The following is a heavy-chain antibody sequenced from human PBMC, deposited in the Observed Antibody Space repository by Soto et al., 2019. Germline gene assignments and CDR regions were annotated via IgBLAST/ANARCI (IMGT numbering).Heavy chain of an antibody. V-gene: IGHV3-64*01. D-gene: IGHD5-12*01. J-gene: IGHJ4*02. CDR3: ARRDGYNFNY. CDR2: ISSNGGST. Sequence: GGSLRLSCAASGFTFSSYAMHWVRQAPGKGLEYVSAISSNGGSTYYANSVKGRFTISRDNSKNTLYLQMGSLRAEDMAVYYCARRDGYNFNYWGQGTLVTVSS. CDR1: GFTFSSYA.